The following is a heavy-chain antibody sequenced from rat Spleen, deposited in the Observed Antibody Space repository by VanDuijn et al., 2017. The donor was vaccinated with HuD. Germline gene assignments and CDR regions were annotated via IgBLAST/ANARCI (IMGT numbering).Heavy chain of an antibody. CDR2: IDSAGTT. D-gene: IGHD1-6*01. Sequence: EVQLQESGPGLVKPSQSLSLTCSVPGYSITSSYRWNWIRKFPGNRLEWMGYIDSAGTTNYNPSLKSRISISRDTSKNQFFLQWNSLSTEDTATYYCARSEGTHYYLPFADWGQGTLVTVSS. CDR1: GYSITSSYR. J-gene: IGHJ3*01. V-gene: IGHV3-3*01. CDR3: ARSEGTHYYLPFAD.